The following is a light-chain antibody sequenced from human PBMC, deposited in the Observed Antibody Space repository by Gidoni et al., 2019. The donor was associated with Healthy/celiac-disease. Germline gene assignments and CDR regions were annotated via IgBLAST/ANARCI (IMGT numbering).Light chain of an antibody. Sequence: IHMTQSPSTLSASVVARVTITCRASQSITSWLAWYQQKPGKPPTLLIYDASSLESGVPSSFSGSGSGTEFTLTISSLQPDDFATYYCQQYNSLWTFGQGTKVEIK. J-gene: IGKJ1*01. CDR2: DAS. CDR1: QSITSW. V-gene: IGKV1-5*01. CDR3: QQYNSLWT.